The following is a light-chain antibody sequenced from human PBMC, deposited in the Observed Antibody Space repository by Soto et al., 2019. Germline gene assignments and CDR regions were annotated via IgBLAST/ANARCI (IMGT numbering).Light chain of an antibody. CDR2: GNS. J-gene: IGLJ2*01. CDR3: QSYDSSLSGLL. V-gene: IGLV1-40*01. CDR1: SSNIGAGYD. Sequence: QYVLTQPPSVSGAPGQRVTISCTGSSSNIGAGYDVHWYQQLPGTAPKLLIYGNSNRPSGVPDRFSGSKSGTSASLAITGLQAEDEADYCCQSYDSSLSGLLFGGGAKLTVL.